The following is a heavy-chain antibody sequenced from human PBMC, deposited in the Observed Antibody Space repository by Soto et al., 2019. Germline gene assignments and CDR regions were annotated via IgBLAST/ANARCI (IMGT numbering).Heavy chain of an antibody. CDR1: GGSVSSDSYY. V-gene: IGHV4-61*01. D-gene: IGHD2-2*01. Sequence: QVQLQESGPGLVKPSETLSLTCTVSGGSVSSDSYYWSWIRQPPGKGPEWIGYVYYSGSTNNNPSHKRRAALSVDTSKNPFSLQLRSVAAAATAVYYCARLDCVSPTCQSDYWGQGTLVTVSS. CDR2: VYYSGST. CDR3: ARLDCVSPTCQSDY. J-gene: IGHJ4*02.